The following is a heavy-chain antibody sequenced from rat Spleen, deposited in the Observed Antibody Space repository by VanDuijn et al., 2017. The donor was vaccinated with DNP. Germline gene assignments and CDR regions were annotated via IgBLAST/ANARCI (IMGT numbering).Heavy chain of an antibody. Sequence: EVQLQESGPGLVKPSQSLSLTCSVTGFSITSNYWAWIRKLPGNKMEWIGYINYSGSTGYNPSLKSRISITRDTSKNQFFLQLNSVTTADTATYYCARWSDYFDYWGQGVMVTVSS. CDR2: INYSGST. CDR3: ARWSDYFDY. V-gene: IGHV3-1*01. J-gene: IGHJ2*01. CDR1: GFSITSNY.